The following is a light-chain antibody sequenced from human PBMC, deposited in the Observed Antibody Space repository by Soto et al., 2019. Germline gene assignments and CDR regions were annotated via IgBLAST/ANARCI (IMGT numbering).Light chain of an antibody. J-gene: IGKJ1*01. CDR1: QSVSSN. V-gene: IGKV3-15*01. CDR2: GAS. Sequence: EIVMTQAPATRSVSPGERATLSCIASQSVSSNLAWYQQKPGQAPRLLSYGASTRATGIPARFSGSGSGTEFTLTISSLQSEDLAVYYCQQYNNWPRTFGQGTKVEIK. CDR3: QQYNNWPRT.